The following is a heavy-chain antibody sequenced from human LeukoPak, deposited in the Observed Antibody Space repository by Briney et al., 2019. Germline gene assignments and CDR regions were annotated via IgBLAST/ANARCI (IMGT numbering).Heavy chain of an antibody. CDR1: GYTFTSNY. CDR2: IYPRDGST. D-gene: IGHD3-10*01. J-gene: IGHJ4*02. CDR3: ATAPYGSGSRIDY. Sequence: ASVKVSCKASGYTFTSNYIHWVRQAPGQGLEWMGMIYPRDGSTSYAQKFQGRVTMTEDTSTDTAYMELSSLRSEDTAVYYCATAPYGSGSRIDYWGQGALVTVSS. V-gene: IGHV1-46*01.